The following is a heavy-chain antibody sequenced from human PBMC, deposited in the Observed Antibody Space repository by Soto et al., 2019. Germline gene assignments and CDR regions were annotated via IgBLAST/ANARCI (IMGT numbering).Heavy chain of an antibody. CDR2: ISSSSSYI. J-gene: IGHJ3*02. CDR1: GFTFSSYS. Sequence: PGGSLRLSCAASGFTFSSYSMNWVRQAPGKGLEWVSSISSSSSYIYYADSVKGRFTISRDNAKNSLYLQMNSLRAEDTAVYYCARDRSGLGAFDIWGQGTMVTVSS. V-gene: IGHV3-21*01. D-gene: IGHD3-3*01. CDR3: ARDRSGLGAFDI.